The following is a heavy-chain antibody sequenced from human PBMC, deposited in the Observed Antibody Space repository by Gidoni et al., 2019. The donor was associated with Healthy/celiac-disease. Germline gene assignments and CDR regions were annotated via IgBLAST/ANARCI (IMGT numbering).Heavy chain of an antibody. CDR2: IWYEGSNK. D-gene: IGHD5-12*01. V-gene: IGHV3-33*01. J-gene: IGHJ4*02. CDR1: GFTFRSYG. Sequence: QVQLVESGGGVVQPGRSLSLSCAASGFTFRSYGRHWVRQAPGKGLEWVAVIWYEGSNKYYADSVKGRFTISRDNSKNTLYLQMNSLRAEDTAVYYCARDQVDIVATIEAYYFDYWGQGTLVTVSS. CDR3: ARDQVDIVATIEAYYFDY.